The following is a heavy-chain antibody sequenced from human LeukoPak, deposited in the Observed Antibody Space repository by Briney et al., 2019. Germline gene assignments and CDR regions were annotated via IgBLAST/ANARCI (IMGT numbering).Heavy chain of an antibody. V-gene: IGHV4-38-2*02. D-gene: IGHD4-17*01. J-gene: IGHJ4*02. CDR3: ARAGTSDYDFDY. CDR1: DYSISSHYY. CDR2: IYHSGST. Sequence: PSETLSLTCTVSDYSISSHYYWGWIRQPPGKGLEWIGSIYHSGSTYYSPSLKSRVTTSVDTSKNQFSLKLSSVTAADTAVYYCARAGTSDYDFDYWGQGTLVTVSS.